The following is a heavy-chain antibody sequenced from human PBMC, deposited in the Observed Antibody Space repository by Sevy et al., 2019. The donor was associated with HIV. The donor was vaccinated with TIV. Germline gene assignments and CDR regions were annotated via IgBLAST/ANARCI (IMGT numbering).Heavy chain of an antibody. CDR3: ARDWAYFDY. D-gene: IGHD3-16*01. CDR1: GFTFKNYA. CDR2: ISSNGDST. J-gene: IGHJ4*02. V-gene: IGHV3-64*01. Sequence: GGSLRLSCTAPGFTFKNYAMHWVRQAPGKGLEYVSAISSNGDSTYYANSVKGRFIISRDNSKNTLYLQMGSLTAEDMAIYYCARDWAYFDYWGQGTLVTVSS.